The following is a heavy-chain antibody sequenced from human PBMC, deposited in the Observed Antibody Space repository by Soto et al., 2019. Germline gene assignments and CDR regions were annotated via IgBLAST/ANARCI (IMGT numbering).Heavy chain of an antibody. Sequence: QVQQQPWGAGLLKPSETLSLTCTVYAGSFSHYYWNWIRQSPGKGLEWIGKIKHGGSSSYNPSLRSRASISVDMSKNQVSLALSTVTVADTAVYYCARGGSSDWQVALDSWGQGRMVPVS. CDR2: IKHGGSS. CDR3: ARGGSSDWQVALDS. D-gene: IGHD6-19*01. J-gene: IGHJ3*02. CDR1: AGSFSHYY. V-gene: IGHV4-34*01.